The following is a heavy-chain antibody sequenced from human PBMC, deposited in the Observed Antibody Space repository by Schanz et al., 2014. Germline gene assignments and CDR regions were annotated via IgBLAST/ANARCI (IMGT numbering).Heavy chain of an antibody. Sequence: QVQVVQSGAEVKKPGASVKVSCKTSGYTFSSYGITWVRQAPGQGLEWMGWISPYNGNTNYAPKVQGRVTATTDTSTSTVYMELRSLTSDDTAVYFCARDYFGSGSHYVFDYWGQGTLVTVSS. CDR2: ISPYNGNT. D-gene: IGHD3-10*01. J-gene: IGHJ4*02. CDR3: ARDYFGSGSHYVFDY. CDR1: GYTFSSYG. V-gene: IGHV1-18*01.